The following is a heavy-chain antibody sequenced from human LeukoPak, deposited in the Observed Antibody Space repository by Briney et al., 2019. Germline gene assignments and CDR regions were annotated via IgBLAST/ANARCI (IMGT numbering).Heavy chain of an antibody. J-gene: IGHJ5*02. Sequence: SVKVSCKASGGTFSSYAISWVRQAPGQGLEWMGRIIPILGIANYAQKFQGRVTITADKSTSTAYMELSSLRSEDMAVYYCARDQVPSIAARPWNNWFDPWGQGTLVTVSS. V-gene: IGHV1-69*04. D-gene: IGHD6-6*01. CDR1: GGTFSSYA. CDR2: IIPILGIA. CDR3: ARDQVPSIAARPWNNWFDP.